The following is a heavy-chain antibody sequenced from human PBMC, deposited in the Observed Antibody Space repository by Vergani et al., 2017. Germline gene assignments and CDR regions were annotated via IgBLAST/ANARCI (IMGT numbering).Heavy chain of an antibody. Sequence: EVQLVQSGAEVKTPGESLKISCKASGYNFPIHWIGWVRQMPGKGLEWMGVIYPGDSDTRYNPSFQGQVIISVDKSVSTVYLQWSNLKASDTAMYYCARQQYYYESSGYHGNFDYWGQGTLVTVSS. V-gene: IGHV5-51*01. D-gene: IGHD3-22*01. CDR3: ARQQYYYESSGYHGNFDY. J-gene: IGHJ4*02. CDR1: GYNFPIHW. CDR2: IYPGDSDT.